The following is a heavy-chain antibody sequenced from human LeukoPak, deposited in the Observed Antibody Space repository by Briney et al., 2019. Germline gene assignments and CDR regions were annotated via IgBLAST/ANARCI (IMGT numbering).Heavy chain of an antibody. D-gene: IGHD2-2*01. J-gene: IGHJ6*03. CDR3: AREAYCGGPSCFAVNYMDV. CDR1: GSGFTFSEFW. V-gene: IGHV3-7*01. CDR2: IKGDGSET. Sequence: GGSLRLSCVASGSGFTFSEFWMGWVRQAPGERLEWVANIKGDGSETYYVDSVKGRFTISRDNVKNSVYLQMDSLTADDTSLYRCAREAYCGGPSCFAVNYMDVWGKGTTVTVSS.